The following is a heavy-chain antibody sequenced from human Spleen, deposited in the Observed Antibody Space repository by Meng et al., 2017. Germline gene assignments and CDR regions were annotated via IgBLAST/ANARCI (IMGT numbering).Heavy chain of an antibody. CDR1: GYNFPDYF. CDR2: INPKSGDT. CDR3: ARDEDISAAGKLFGDY. Sequence: VQLVQSGAEVKKPRASVKVSCKPSGYNFPDYFVHWVRRAPGQGLEWMGRINPKSGDTHYAQKFQARVTMTGDTSISTAYMELSGLRSDDTAMYYCARDEDISAAGKLFGDYWGQGTLVTVSS. V-gene: IGHV1-2*06. D-gene: IGHD6-25*01. J-gene: IGHJ4*02.